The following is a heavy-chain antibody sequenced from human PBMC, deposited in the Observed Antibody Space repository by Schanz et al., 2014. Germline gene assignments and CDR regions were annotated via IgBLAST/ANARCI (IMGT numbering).Heavy chain of an antibody. CDR3: ARSGVDV. V-gene: IGHV3-21*02. CDR2: ITGGSTTYT. Sequence: EVQLLESGGGLVQPGGSLRLSCAASGFTFSSYAMSWVRQAPGKGLEWVSCITGGSTTYTYYADSVRGRFTISRDNAKSSVYLQMNSLRAEDTAVYYCARSGVDVWGQGTLVTVSS. J-gene: IGHJ4*02. D-gene: IGHD2-15*01. CDR1: GFTFSSYA.